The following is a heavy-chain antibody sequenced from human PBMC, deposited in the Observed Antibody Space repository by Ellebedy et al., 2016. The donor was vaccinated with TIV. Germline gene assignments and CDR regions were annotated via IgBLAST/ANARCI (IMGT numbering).Heavy chain of an antibody. D-gene: IGHD4-17*01. CDR2: IRQEGDEI. Sequence: GESLKISCAASGFNFSSYWMTWVRQAPGKGLEWVAKIRQEGDEIYYVESVKGRFTISRDNAKNSLFPQMNSLRVEDTAVYYCARRASDGDYAVQVNPWFDPWGQGTLVTVSS. CDR1: GFNFSSYW. V-gene: IGHV3-7*01. CDR3: ARRASDGDYAVQVNPWFDP. J-gene: IGHJ5*02.